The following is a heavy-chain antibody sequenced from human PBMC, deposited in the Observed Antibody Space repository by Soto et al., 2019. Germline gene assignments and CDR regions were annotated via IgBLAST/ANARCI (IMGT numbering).Heavy chain of an antibody. J-gene: IGHJ5*02. Sequence: SETLSLTCTVSGGSVSSGSYYLSWIRQPPGKGLEWIGYIYYSGSTNYNPSLKSRVTISVDTSKNQFSLKLSSVTAADTAVYYCARSYSSSWYKAWGQGTLVTVSS. V-gene: IGHV4-61*01. CDR2: IYYSGST. CDR3: ARSYSSSWYKA. D-gene: IGHD6-13*01. CDR1: GGSVSSGSYY.